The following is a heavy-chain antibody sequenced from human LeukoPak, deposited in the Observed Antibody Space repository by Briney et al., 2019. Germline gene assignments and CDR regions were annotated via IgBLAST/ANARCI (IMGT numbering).Heavy chain of an antibody. CDR3: ARESVAVVPDY. J-gene: IGHJ4*02. CDR1: GFTFSSYG. Sequence: GGSLRLSCAASGFTFSSYGMSWVRQAPGKGLEWVSGINWNGGSTGYADSVKGRFTISRDNAKNSLYLQMNSLRAEDTAVYYCARESVAVVPDYWGQGTLVTVSS. CDR2: INWNGGST. V-gene: IGHV3-20*04. D-gene: IGHD6-19*01.